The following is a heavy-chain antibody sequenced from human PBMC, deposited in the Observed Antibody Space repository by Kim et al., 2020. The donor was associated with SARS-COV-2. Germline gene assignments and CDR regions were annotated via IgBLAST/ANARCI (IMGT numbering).Heavy chain of an antibody. Sequence: SETLSLTCTVSGGSISSYYWSWIRQPPGKGLEWIGYIYYSGSTNYNPSLKSRVTISVDTSKNQFSLKLSSVTAADTAVYYCAREGYCSGGSCDDAFDIWGQGTMVTVSS. J-gene: IGHJ3*02. D-gene: IGHD2-15*01. CDR1: GGSISSYY. CDR3: AREGYCSGGSCDDAFDI. CDR2: IYYSGST. V-gene: IGHV4-59*13.